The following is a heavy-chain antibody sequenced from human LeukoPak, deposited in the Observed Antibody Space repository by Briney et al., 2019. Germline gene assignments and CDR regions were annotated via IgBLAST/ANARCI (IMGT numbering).Heavy chain of an antibody. CDR2: INHSGST. D-gene: IGHD6-25*01. J-gene: IGHJ4*02. CDR3: ARHPVGGKSFDY. V-gene: IGHV4-34*01. Sequence: GSLRLSCAASGFTFSSYAMSWIRQPPGKGLEWIGEINHSGSTNYNPSLKSRVTISVDTSKNQFSLKLSSVTAADTAVYYCARHPVGGKSFDYWGQGTLVTVSS. CDR1: GFTFSSYA.